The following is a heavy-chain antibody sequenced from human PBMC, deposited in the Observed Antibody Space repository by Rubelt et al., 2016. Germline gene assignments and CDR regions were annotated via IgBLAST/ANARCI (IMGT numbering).Heavy chain of an antibody. Sequence: EVQLVQSGAEVKKPGESLKISCKGSGYNFTTYWIAWVRQMPGKGPEYMGIIYPGDSDPRYSPSFQGQATISSAKSISTVYLQWSSLKASDTAIYYCARQGADSTEIRGVRGFDHWGQGTLVTVSS. CDR1: GYNFTTYW. V-gene: IGHV5-51*01. D-gene: IGHD3-10*02. CDR3: ARQGADSTEIRGVRGFDH. J-gene: IGHJ4*02. CDR2: IYPGDSDP.